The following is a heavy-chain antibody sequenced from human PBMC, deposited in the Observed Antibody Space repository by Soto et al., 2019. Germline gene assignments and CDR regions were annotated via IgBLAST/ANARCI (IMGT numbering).Heavy chain of an antibody. CDR2: INAGNGNT. J-gene: IGHJ3*02. CDR1: GYAFTSYA. D-gene: IGHD5-12*01. CDR3: ARDRRWLLDAFDI. Sequence: EASVKVSCKASGYAFTSYAMHWVRQAPGQRLEWMGWINAGNGNTKYSQKFQGRVTITRDTSASTAYMELSSLRSEDTAVYYCARDRRWLLDAFDIWGQGTMVTVSS. V-gene: IGHV1-3*01.